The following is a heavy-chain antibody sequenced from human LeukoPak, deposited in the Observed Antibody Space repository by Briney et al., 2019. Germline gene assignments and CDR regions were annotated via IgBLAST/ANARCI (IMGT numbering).Heavy chain of an antibody. D-gene: IGHD6-13*01. CDR1: GYTFTSFD. J-gene: IGHJ5*02. V-gene: IGHV1-8*01. Sequence: GASVKVSCTASGYTFTSFDINWVRRATGQGLEWMGWMNPNSGNTGYAQKFQGRVTMTRNTSISTAYMELSSLRSEDTAVYYCARAGAAGYNWFDPWGQGTLITVSS. CDR2: MNPNSGNT. CDR3: ARAGAAGYNWFDP.